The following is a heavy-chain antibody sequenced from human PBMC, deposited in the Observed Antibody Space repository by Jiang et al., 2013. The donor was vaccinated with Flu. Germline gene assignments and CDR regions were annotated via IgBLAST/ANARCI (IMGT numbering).Heavy chain of an antibody. J-gene: IGHJ6*02. D-gene: IGHD3-10*01. CDR2: SRNKAHSYTT. CDR1: GFILSDHY. V-gene: IGHV3-72*01. Sequence: GVVQPEGPVRLSCAASGFILSDHYMDWVRQAPGKGLEWVGRSRNKAHSYTTEYAASVKGRFTISRDDSKNSLFLQMNSLKTEDTALYYCVRGFHGMDVWGQGTTVTVSS. CDR3: VRGFHGMDV.